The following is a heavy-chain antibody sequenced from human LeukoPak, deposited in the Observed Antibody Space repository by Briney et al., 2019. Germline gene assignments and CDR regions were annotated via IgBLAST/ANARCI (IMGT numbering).Heavy chain of an antibody. J-gene: IGHJ4*02. D-gene: IGHD3-16*02. V-gene: IGHV3-48*02. CDR2: ISSSSSTI. Sequence: GGSLRLSCAASGFTFSSYSMNWVRQAPGKGLEWVSYISSSSSTIYYADSVKGRFTISRDNAKNSLYLQMNSLRDEDTALYYCARYYASPDGFGFDYVWGSYRPYYFDYWGQGTLVTVSS. CDR3: ARYYASPDGFGFDYVWGSYRPYYFDY. CDR1: GFTFSSYS.